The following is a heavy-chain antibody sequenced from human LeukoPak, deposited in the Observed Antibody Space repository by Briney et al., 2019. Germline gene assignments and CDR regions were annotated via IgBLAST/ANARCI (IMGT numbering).Heavy chain of an antibody. V-gene: IGHV4-59*08. CDR1: GGSISSYY. D-gene: IGHD2-2*01. CDR2: IYNSGST. J-gene: IGHJ1*01. Sequence: SETLSLTCTVSGGSISSYYWSWLRQPPGKGLEWIGYIYNSGSTNYNPSLKSRVTISVDTSKKQFSLKLSSVTAADTAVYYCARHGYASEYFQHWGQGTLVTVSS. CDR3: ARHGYASEYFQH.